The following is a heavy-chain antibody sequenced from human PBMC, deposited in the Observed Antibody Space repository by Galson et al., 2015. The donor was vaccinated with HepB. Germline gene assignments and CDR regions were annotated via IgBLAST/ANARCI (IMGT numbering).Heavy chain of an antibody. CDR1: GFTFSSFS. V-gene: IGHV3-30*04. J-gene: IGHJ4*02. CDR3: AREVVIGYYDSSGYFDY. Sequence: SLRLSCAASGFTFSSFSMHWVRQAPGKGLESVAGISFDGTKKNHADSVMGRFTISRDNSKTTLYLQMNSLRADDTAVYYCAREVVIGYYDSSGYFDYWGQGTLVTVSS. CDR2: ISFDGTKK. D-gene: IGHD3-22*01.